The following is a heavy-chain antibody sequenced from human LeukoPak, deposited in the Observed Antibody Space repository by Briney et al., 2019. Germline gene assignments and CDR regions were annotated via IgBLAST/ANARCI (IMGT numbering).Heavy chain of an antibody. CDR3: ARDYDSTPYDY. D-gene: IGHD3-22*01. Sequence: ASVKVSCKASGYTFTSYGISWVRQAPGQGLEWMGWINAGNGNTKYSQKFQGRVTITRDTSASTAYMELSSLRSEDTAVYYCARDYDSTPYDYWGQGTLVTVSS. CDR2: INAGNGNT. CDR1: GYTFTSYG. J-gene: IGHJ4*02. V-gene: IGHV1-3*01.